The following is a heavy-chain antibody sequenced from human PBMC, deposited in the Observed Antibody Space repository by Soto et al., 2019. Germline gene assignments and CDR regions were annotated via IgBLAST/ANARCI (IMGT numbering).Heavy chain of an antibody. D-gene: IGHD2-8*02. CDR3: SRAGDCTGTSCHIGGPFDS. CDR2: IWGDGSDK. Sequence: QVQLVESGGGVVQPGRSLRLSCAASGFTFSLYAIHWVRQAPGKGLEWVAAIWGDGSDKKYADSVKGRFTVSRDNSKNTQYLHMKSLRDEDTAVYVCSRAGDCTGTSCHIGGPFDSWGPGTLVTVSS. J-gene: IGHJ4*02. V-gene: IGHV3-33*01. CDR1: GFTFSLYA.